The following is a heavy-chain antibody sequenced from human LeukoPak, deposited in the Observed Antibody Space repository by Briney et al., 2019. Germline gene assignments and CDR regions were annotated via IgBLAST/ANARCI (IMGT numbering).Heavy chain of an antibody. Sequence: SETLSLTCTVSGGSISSSSYCWGWIRQPPGKGLEWIGSIYYSGSTYYNPSLKSRVTISVDTSKNQFSLKLSSVTAADTAVYYCARSLRFLEWLFNWFDPWGQGTLVTVSS. CDR2: IYYSGST. CDR3: ARSLRFLEWLFNWFDP. J-gene: IGHJ5*02. V-gene: IGHV4-39*01. D-gene: IGHD3-3*01. CDR1: GGSISSSSYC.